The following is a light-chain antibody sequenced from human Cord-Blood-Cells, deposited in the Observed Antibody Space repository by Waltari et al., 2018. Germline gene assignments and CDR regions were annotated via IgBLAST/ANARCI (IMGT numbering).Light chain of an antibody. CDR1: QSISSY. CDR2: AAS. Sequence: DIQMTQSPSSLSASVGDSVTITCRASQSISSYLNWYQQKPGKAPKLLIYAASSLQSGVQSRCSGSGSEPDFTLTISSLQPEDFATYYCQQSYSTPRSVGQGTKLEIK. J-gene: IGKJ2*03. V-gene: IGKV1-39*01. CDR3: QQSYSTPRS.